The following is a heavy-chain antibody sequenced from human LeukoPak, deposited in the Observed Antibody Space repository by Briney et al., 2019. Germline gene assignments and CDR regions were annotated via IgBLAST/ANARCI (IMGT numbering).Heavy chain of an antibody. Sequence: GGSLRLSCAASGFTFSSYAKHWVRQAPGKGLEWVAVISYDGSNKYYADSVKGRFTISRDNSKNTLYLQMNSLRAEDTAVYYCARDLRYCSSTSCWGQGTLVTVSS. J-gene: IGHJ4*02. CDR2: ISYDGSNK. D-gene: IGHD2-2*01. CDR1: GFTFSSYA. V-gene: IGHV3-30-3*01. CDR3: ARDLRYCSSTSC.